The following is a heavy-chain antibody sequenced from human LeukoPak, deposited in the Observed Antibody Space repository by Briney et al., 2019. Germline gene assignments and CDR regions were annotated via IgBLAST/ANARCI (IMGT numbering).Heavy chain of an antibody. CDR1: GGSISSSSYY. CDR2: IYYSGST. D-gene: IGHD3-22*01. V-gene: IGHV4-39*01. J-gene: IGHJ6*03. Sequence: SETLSLTCTVSGGSISSSSYYWGWIRQPPGKGLEWIGSIYYSGSTYYNPSLKSRVTLSVDTSKNQFSLKLSSVTAADTAVYYCASPKDSSGYYPYDYYYMDVWGKGTTVTVSS. CDR3: ASPKDSSGYYPYDYYYMDV.